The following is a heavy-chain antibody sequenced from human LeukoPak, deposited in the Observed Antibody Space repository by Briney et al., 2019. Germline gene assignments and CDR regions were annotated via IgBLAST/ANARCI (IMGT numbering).Heavy chain of an antibody. V-gene: IGHV3-7*01. J-gene: IGHJ4*02. D-gene: IGHD5-18*01. CDR1: GFTFSSYW. CDR2: IKQDGSEK. CDR3: ARDQYSYANGGYYFDY. Sequence: PGGSLRLSCAASGFTFSSYWMSWVRQAPGKGLEWVANIKQDGSEKYYVDSLKGRFTISRDNAKNSLYLQMNSLRAEDTAVYYCARDQYSYANGGYYFDYWGQGTLVTVSS.